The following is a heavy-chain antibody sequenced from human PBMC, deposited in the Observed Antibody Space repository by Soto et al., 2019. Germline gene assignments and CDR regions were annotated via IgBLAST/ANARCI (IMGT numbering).Heavy chain of an antibody. J-gene: IGHJ5*02. CDR2: IKQDGSQS. CDR3: ARRGPANWFDP. V-gene: IGHV3-7*03. D-gene: IGHD3-16*01. CDR1: GFTFTNYW. Sequence: GGSLRLSCEAYGFTFTNYWMSWIRQAPGKGLEWVANIKQDGSQSYLVDSVKGRFTISVDTSKNQFSLKLSSVTAADTAVYYCARRGPANWFDPWGQGTLVTVSS.